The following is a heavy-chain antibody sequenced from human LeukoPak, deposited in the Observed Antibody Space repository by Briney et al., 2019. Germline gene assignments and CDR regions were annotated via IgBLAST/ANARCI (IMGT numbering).Heavy chain of an antibody. Sequence: SETLSLTCTVSGYSISSGYYWGWLRQPPGKGLEWIGSIYHSGSTYYNPSLKSRVTISVDTSKNQFSLKLSSVTAADTAVYYCARASGYSSSWFYYYYYMDVWGKGTTVTVSS. V-gene: IGHV4-38-2*02. CDR1: GYSISSGYY. D-gene: IGHD6-13*01. CDR2: IYHSGST. CDR3: ARASGYSSSWFYYYYYMDV. J-gene: IGHJ6*03.